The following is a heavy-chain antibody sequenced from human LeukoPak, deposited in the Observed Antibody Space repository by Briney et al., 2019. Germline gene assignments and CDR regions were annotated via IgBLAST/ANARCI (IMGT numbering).Heavy chain of an antibody. V-gene: IGHV4-4*07. J-gene: IGHJ4*02. CDR3: ARDVGGYNYGYALDY. D-gene: IGHD5-18*01. Sequence: SETLSLTRTVSGGSLSSYYLNWIRQPARKGLDWIGRIYTGGRASYITSLKSRVTMSVDTSKNQFSLKLSSVTAADTAVYYCARDVGGYNYGYALDYWGQGTLVSVSS. CDR2: IYTGGRA. CDR1: GGSLSSYY.